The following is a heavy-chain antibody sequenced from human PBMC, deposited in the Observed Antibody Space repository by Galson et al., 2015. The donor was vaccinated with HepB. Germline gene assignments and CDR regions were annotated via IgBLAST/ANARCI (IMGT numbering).Heavy chain of an antibody. D-gene: IGHD5-18*01. CDR3: ARGSEDNYGSFDY. CDR1: GGSLGSGGYY. Sequence: TLSLTCTVSGGSLGSGGYYWSWIRQHPGKGPEWIGYTHYSGSTYYNTSLRGRLTISEGMSKNQFSLKLSSVTAADTAIYYCARGSEDNYGSFDYWGQGTLVTVSS. J-gene: IGHJ4*02. V-gene: IGHV4-31*03. CDR2: THYSGST.